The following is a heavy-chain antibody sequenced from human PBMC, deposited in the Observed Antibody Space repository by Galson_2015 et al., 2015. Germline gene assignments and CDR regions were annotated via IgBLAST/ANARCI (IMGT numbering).Heavy chain of an antibody. D-gene: IGHD2-21*01. CDR2: ISYDGANN. CDR3: AKHQNMGESHGQLHD. V-gene: IGHV3-30*18. Sequence: SLRLSCAASGFTFSNYAMHWVRQAPGKGLQWVAEISYDGANNNYAPTVKGRFTVSRENSKNNLFLQMNSLKVDDTAVYYCAKHQNMGESHGQLHDWGQGTLVQVAS. J-gene: IGHJ4*02. CDR1: GFTFSNYA.